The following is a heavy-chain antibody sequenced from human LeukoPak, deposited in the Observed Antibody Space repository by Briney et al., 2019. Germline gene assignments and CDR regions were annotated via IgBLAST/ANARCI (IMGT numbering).Heavy chain of an antibody. J-gene: IGHJ5*02. Sequence: SETLSLTCTVSGYSISSGYYWGWIRQPPGKGLEWIGSIYHSGSTYYNPSLKSRVTISVDTSKNQFSLKLSSVTAADTAVYYCARGRRIQLWSIHNWFDPWGQGTLVTVSS. V-gene: IGHV4-38-2*02. D-gene: IGHD5-18*01. CDR1: GYSISSGYY. CDR2: IYHSGST. CDR3: ARGRRIQLWSIHNWFDP.